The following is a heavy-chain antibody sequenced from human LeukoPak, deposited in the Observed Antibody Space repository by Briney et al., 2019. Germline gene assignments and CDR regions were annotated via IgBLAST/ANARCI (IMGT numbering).Heavy chain of an antibody. D-gene: IGHD6-13*01. J-gene: IGHJ6*02. Sequence: ASVKVSCKVSGYTLTELSMHWVRQAPGKGLEWMGGFDPEDGETIYAQKFQGRVTMTEDTSTDTAYMELSSLRSEDTAVYYCATRHAAAGKYYYYGMDVWGQGTTVTVSS. CDR3: ATRHAAAGKYYYYGMDV. V-gene: IGHV1-24*01. CDR2: FDPEDGET. CDR1: GYTLTELS.